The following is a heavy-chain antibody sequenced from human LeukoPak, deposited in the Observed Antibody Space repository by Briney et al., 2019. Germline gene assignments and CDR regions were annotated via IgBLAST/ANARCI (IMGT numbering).Heavy chain of an antibody. J-gene: IGHJ4*02. V-gene: IGHV4-28*01. Sequence: KSSDTLSLTCAVSGYSISSSNWWGWIRQPPGKGLEWIGYIYYSGSTYYNPSLKSRVTMSVDTSKNQFSLKLSSVTAVDTALYYCARIGSDDTALDYWGQGTLVTVSS. CDR3: ARIGSDDTALDY. CDR2: IYYSGST. CDR1: GYSISSSNW. D-gene: IGHD5-18*01.